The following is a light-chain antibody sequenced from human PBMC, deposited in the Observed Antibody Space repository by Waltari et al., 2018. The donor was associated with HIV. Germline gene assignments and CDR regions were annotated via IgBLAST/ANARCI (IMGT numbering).Light chain of an antibody. V-gene: IGLV1-51*01. CDR1: SPNIGNNY. CDR3: GTWDSSLSAVV. J-gene: IGLJ2*01. CDR2: DTN. Sequence: QSVLTQPPSVSAAPGQKVTIPCSGSSPNIGNNYLPWYQQIPGTTPRLVIYDTNDRPSGIPDRFSGSKSGTSATLGITGPQTGDEADYYCGTWDSSLSAVVFGGGTKLTVL.